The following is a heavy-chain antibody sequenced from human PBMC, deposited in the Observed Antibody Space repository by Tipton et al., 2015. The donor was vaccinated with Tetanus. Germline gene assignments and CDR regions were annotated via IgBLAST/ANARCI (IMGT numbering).Heavy chain of an antibody. CDR1: GGSFTSDNSY. J-gene: IGHJ6*02. CDR3: ARAHYDFWSSDSYYYGMDV. D-gene: IGHD3-3*01. Sequence: TLSLTCTVSGGSFTSDNSYWSWIRKPPGKGLEWIGYINYSGSSYYSPSLKSRVSISVDGSNNQFSLDLNSVTAADTAVYYCARAHYDFWSSDSYYYGMDVWGQGP. V-gene: IGHV4-30-2*01. CDR2: INYSGSS.